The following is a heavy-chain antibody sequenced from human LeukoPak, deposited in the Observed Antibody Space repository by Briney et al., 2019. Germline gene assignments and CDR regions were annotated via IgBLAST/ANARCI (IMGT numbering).Heavy chain of an antibody. CDR1: GGSISSYY. J-gene: IGHJ5*02. V-gene: IGHV4-34*01. D-gene: IGHD2-2*01. CDR2: INHNGST. CDR3: ARGDCSSTSCYLSDWFDP. Sequence: SETLSLTCTVSGGSISSYYWSWIRQPPGKGLEWIGEINHNGSTNYNPSLKNRVSISVDTSKNQFSLKLSSVTAADTAVYYCARGDCSSTSCYLSDWFDPWGQGTLVTVSS.